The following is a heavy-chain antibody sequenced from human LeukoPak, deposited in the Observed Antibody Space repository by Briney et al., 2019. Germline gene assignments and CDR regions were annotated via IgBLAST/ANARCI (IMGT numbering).Heavy chain of an antibody. Sequence: GRSLRLSCAASGFTFSSYSMNWVRQAPGKGLEWVSYISSSSSTIYYADSVKGRFTISRDNAKNSLYLQMNSLRAEDTAVYYCARTGGFSKFYFDYWGQGTLVTVSS. D-gene: IGHD3-16*01. J-gene: IGHJ4*02. CDR1: GFTFSSYS. V-gene: IGHV3-48*01. CDR2: ISSSSSTI. CDR3: ARTGGFSKFYFDY.